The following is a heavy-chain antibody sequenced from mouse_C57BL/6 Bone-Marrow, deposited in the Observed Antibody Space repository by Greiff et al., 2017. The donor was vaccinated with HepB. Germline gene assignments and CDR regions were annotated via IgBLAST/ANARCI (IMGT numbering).Heavy chain of an antibody. Sequence: QVQLQQSGAELVRPGASVTLSCKASGYTFTDYEMHWVKQTPVHGLEWIGAIDPETGGTAYNQKFKGKAILTADKSSSTAYMELRSLTSEDSAVYYCTRREAFTAWYFDVWGTVTTVTVSS. J-gene: IGHJ1*03. CDR3: TRREAFTAWYFDV. D-gene: IGHD1-2*01. V-gene: IGHV1-15*01. CDR2: IDPETGGT. CDR1: GYTFTDYE.